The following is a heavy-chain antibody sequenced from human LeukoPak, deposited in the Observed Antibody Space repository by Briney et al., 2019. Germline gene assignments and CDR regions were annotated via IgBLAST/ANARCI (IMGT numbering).Heavy chain of an antibody. CDR2: IRYDGSNK. CDR3: AKGGGYEAQYYYYYLDV. V-gene: IGHV3-30*02. CDR1: GFTFSSYG. Sequence: TGGSLRLPCAASGFTFSSYGMHWVRQAPGKGLEWVAFIRYDGSNKYYADSVKGRFTISRDNSKNTLYLQMKSLRAEDTAVYYCAKGGGYEAQYYYYYLDVWGKGTTVTISS. J-gene: IGHJ6*03. D-gene: IGHD5-12*01.